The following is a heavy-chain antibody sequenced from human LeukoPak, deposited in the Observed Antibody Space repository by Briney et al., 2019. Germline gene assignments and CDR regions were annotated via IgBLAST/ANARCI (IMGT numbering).Heavy chain of an antibody. D-gene: IGHD6-13*01. CDR2: ISGSGGST. CDR1: GFTFSIYA. CDR3: AKHPPMTTAPAGSLGGGSHDS. J-gene: IGHJ4*02. Sequence: GGSLRLSCAASGFTFSIYARSWVRQAPGKGLEWVSAISGSGGSTHYADSVKGRFTISRDNSKNTLYLQMNSLRAEDTAVYYCAKHPPMTTAPAGSLGGGSHDSWGQGTLVTVSS. V-gene: IGHV3-23*01.